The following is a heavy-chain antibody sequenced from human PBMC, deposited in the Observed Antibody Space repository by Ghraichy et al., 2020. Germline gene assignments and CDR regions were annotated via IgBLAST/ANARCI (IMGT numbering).Heavy chain of an antibody. J-gene: IGHJ5*02. CDR3: ARDAMFMLDA. D-gene: IGHD3-16*01. Sequence: GGSLRLSCAASGFTFSSHWMTWVRQAPGKGPEWVANIKQDGSQRLYVDSVKGRFTVSRDNARNSLFLQMDSLRAEDTAIYYCARDAMFMLDAWGQGSLVTVSS. V-gene: IGHV3-7*01. CDR2: IKQDGSQR. CDR1: GFTFSSHW.